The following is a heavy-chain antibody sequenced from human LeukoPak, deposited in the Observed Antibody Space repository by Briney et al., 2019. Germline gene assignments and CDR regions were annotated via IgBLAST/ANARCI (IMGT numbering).Heavy chain of an antibody. CDR3: ARGGMGATYFDY. Sequence: ASVKVSCKASGYTFTSYAMNWVRQAPGQGLEWMGWISAYNGNTNYAQKLQGRVTMTTDTSTSTAYMELRSLRSDDTAVYYCARGGMGATYFDYWGQGTLVTVSS. CDR1: GYTFTSYA. V-gene: IGHV1-18*01. J-gene: IGHJ4*02. D-gene: IGHD1-26*01. CDR2: ISAYNGNT.